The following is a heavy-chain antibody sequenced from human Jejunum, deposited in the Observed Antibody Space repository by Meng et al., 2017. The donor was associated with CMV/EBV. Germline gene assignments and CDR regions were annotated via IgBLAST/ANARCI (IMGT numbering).Heavy chain of an antibody. V-gene: IGHV5-51*01. CDR1: GYTFTSYW. Sequence: SCKGSGYTFTSYWIGWVRQMPGKGLEWMGIINPGDSDTRYRPSFQGQVTISADKSISTAYLQWSSLRASDTAMYYCARRHGYNYDYWGQGTQVTVSS. CDR2: INPGDSDT. J-gene: IGHJ4*02. D-gene: IGHD5-24*01. CDR3: ARRHGYNYDY.